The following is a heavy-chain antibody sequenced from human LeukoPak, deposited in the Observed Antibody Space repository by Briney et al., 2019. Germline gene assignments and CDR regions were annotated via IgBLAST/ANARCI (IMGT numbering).Heavy chain of an antibody. J-gene: IGHJ4*02. Sequence: SQTLSLTCAISGDSVSSNSAAWNWIRQSPSRGLEWLGRTYYRSKWYNDYAVSVKSRITINPDTSKNQFSLQLNSVTPEDTAVYYCARDMAPDYYDSSGYQVGFDYWGQGTLVTVSS. V-gene: IGHV6-1*01. CDR1: GDSVSSNSAA. D-gene: IGHD3-22*01. CDR3: ARDMAPDYYDSSGYQVGFDY. CDR2: TYYRSKWYN.